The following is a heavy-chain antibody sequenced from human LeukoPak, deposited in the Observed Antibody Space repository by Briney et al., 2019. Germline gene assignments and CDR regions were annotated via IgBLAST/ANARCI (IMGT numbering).Heavy chain of an antibody. J-gene: IGHJ4*02. D-gene: IGHD5/OR15-5a*01. CDR1: GVSISSNNW. CDR2: IYRGGNT. Sequence: PSETLSLTCAVSGVSISSNNWWTWVRQPPGKGLEWIGKIYRGGNTNYSPSLKTRVTISMDKSKNHLSLNLNSVTAADTAVYYCDTRDQSRTDIVSPDYWGQGTLVTVSS. V-gene: IGHV4-4*02. CDR3: DTRDQSRTDIVSPDY.